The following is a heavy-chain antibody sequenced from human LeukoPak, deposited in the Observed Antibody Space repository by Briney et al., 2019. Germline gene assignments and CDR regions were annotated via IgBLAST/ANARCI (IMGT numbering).Heavy chain of an antibody. J-gene: IGHJ4*02. V-gene: IGHV6-1*01. CDR2: TYYRSKWYN. Sequence: SQTLSLTCAISVDTVSINTAAWNWIRQSPSRGLEWLGSTYYRSKWYNDYAVSVKSRIIINADTSRNQFSLQLNSVTPEDTAVYYCVRGEILLWFGEPFHYWGQGTLVTVSS. CDR3: VRGEILLWFGEPFHY. D-gene: IGHD3-10*01. CDR1: VDTVSINTAA.